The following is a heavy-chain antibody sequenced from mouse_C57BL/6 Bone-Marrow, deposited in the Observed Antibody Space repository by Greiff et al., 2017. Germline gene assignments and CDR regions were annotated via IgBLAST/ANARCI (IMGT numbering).Heavy chain of an antibody. V-gene: IGHV1-69*01. D-gene: IGHD1-1*01. CDR3: ARSNYYGSSLLYWYFDV. CDR2: IDPSDSYT. J-gene: IGHJ1*03. Sequence: VQLQESGAELVMPGASVKLSCKASGYTFTSYWMHWVKQRPGQGLEWIGEIDPSDSYTNYNQKFKGKSTLTVDKSSSTAYMQLSSLTSEDSAVYYCARSNYYGSSLLYWYFDVWGTGTTVTVSS. CDR1: GYTFTSYW.